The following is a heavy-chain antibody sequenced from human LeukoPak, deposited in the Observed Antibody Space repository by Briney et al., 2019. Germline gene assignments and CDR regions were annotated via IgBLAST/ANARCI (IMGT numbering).Heavy chain of an antibody. CDR2: INHSGST. J-gene: IGHJ3*02. Sequence: SETLSLTCAVYGGSFSGYYWSWIRQPPGKGLEWLGEINHSGSTNYNPSLKSRVTISVDTSKNQFSLKLSSVTAADTAVYYCARGLGIAVAGKVNAFDIWGQGTMVTVSS. D-gene: IGHD6-19*01. CDR3: ARGLGIAVAGKVNAFDI. V-gene: IGHV4-34*01. CDR1: GGSFSGYY.